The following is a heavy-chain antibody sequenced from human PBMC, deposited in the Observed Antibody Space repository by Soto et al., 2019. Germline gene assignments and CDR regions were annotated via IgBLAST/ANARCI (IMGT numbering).Heavy chain of an antibody. CDR1: GFTFSSYA. V-gene: IGHV3-23*01. CDR3: ARDRGNWNSRNQYYYYYGMDV. CDR2: IGGSGS. D-gene: IGHD1-7*01. Sequence: PGGSLRLSCAASGFTFSSYAMSWFRQAPGKGLEWVSTIGGSGSYYADSVKGRFTISRDNSKNTLYLQMNSLRAEDTAVYYCARDRGNWNSRNQYYYYYGMDVWGQGTTVTVSS. J-gene: IGHJ6*02.